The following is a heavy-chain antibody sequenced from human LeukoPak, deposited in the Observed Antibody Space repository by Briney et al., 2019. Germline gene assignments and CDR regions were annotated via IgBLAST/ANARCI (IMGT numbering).Heavy chain of an antibody. J-gene: IGHJ4*02. D-gene: IGHD3-22*01. CDR2: IYPADSDT. CDR3: ARQAYYYDSSGFSGNFDY. CDR1: GYSFTSYW. V-gene: IGHV5-51*01. Sequence: GESLKISCKGSGYSFTSYWIGWVRQMPGEGLEWMGIIYPADSDTRYSPSFQGQVTISADKSISTAYLQWSSLKASDTAMYYCARQAYYYDSSGFSGNFDYWGQGNLVTVSS.